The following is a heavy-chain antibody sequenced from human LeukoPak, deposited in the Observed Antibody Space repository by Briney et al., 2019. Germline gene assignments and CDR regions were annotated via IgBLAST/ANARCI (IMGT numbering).Heavy chain of an antibody. Sequence: GGSLRLSCAASGFTVSSNEMSWVRQAPGKGLEWVSSISGGSTYYADSRKGRFTISRDNSKNTLYLQMNSLRAEDTAVYYCATLRYFDFYAFDFWGQGTMVTVSS. V-gene: IGHV3-38-3*01. CDR2: ISGGST. CDR1: GFTVSSNE. CDR3: ATLRYFDFYAFDF. D-gene: IGHD3-9*01. J-gene: IGHJ3*01.